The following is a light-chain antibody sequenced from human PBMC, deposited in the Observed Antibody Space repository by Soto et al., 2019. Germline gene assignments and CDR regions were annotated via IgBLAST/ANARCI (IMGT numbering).Light chain of an antibody. Sequence: DIVMTQSPDSLAVSLGERATINCKSSQSVLYSSNNKNYLAWYQQKPGQPPKLLIYWASTRESGVPDRFSGSSCGTDFTLTISSLQAEDVAVYYCQQYYSTPLTFGGGTKVEIK. J-gene: IGKJ4*01. V-gene: IGKV4-1*01. CDR1: QSVLYSSNNKNY. CDR2: WAS. CDR3: QQYYSTPLT.